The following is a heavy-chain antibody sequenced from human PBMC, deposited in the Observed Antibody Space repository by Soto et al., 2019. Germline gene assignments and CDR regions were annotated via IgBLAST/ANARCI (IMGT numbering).Heavy chain of an antibody. CDR2: ISKDGGNK. J-gene: IGHJ4*02. V-gene: IGHV3-30-3*01. Sequence: QVQLLESGGGVVQPGRSLRLSCAASGFPFSSYALRWVRQAPGRGLEWVAAISKDGGNKFYADSVKGRFSISRDTSKKTLYLQMNSLRAADTAVYYCARVWGAYPNFDCWGQGTLVTVSS. CDR3: ARVWGAYPNFDC. CDR1: GFPFSSYA. D-gene: IGHD3-16*01.